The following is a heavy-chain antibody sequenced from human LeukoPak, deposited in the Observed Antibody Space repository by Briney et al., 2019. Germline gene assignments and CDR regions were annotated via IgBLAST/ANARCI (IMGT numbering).Heavy chain of an antibody. CDR2: IRSDGSIT. CDR3: ARAGRSGNFDK. J-gene: IGHJ4*02. V-gene: IGHV3-74*01. D-gene: IGHD1-26*01. CDR1: GFTFSGYW. Sequence: GGSLRLSCAASGFTFSGYWMHWVRQAPGKGLAWVSVIRSDGSITTYADSVKGRFTISRDTAKNTLYLQMNSLRAEDTAVYYCARAGRSGNFDKWGQGTLVSVSS.